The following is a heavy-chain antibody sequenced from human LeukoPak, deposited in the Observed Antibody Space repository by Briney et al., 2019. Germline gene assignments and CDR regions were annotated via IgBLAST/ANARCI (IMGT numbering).Heavy chain of an antibody. V-gene: IGHV3-64D*09. CDR2: ISDSGGST. Sequence: GGSLRLSCAASGFSFSNAWMSWVRQAPGKGLEYVSAISDSGGSTYYADSVKGRFTISRDNSKNTLYLQMSSLRAEDTAVYFCVRGYSFGPYGMDVWGQGTTVTVSS. CDR3: VRGYSFGPYGMDV. D-gene: IGHD2-15*01. J-gene: IGHJ6*02. CDR1: GFSFSNAW.